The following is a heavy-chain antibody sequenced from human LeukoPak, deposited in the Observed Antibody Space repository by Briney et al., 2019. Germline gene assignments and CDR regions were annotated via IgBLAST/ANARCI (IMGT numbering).Heavy chain of an antibody. J-gene: IGHJ4*02. CDR2: IIPIFGTA. V-gene: IGHV1-69*13. D-gene: IGHD1-26*01. Sequence: SVKVSCKASGYTFTSYHINWVRQAPGQGLEWMGGIIPIFGTANYAQKFQGRVTITADESTSTAYMELSSLRSEDTAVYYCARDRGLVGATGYFDYWGQGTLVTVSS. CDR1: GYTFTSYH. CDR3: ARDRGLVGATGYFDY.